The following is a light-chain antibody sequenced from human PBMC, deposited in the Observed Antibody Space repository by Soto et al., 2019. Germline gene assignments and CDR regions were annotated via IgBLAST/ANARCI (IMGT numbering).Light chain of an antibody. J-gene: IGKJ1*01. CDR1: QSISSL. Sequence: DIQMTQSPSTLSASVGDRVTITCRASQSISSLLAWYQQRPGKAPKLLIYDVSSLESGVPSRFSGSGSGTEFTLTISSLQPDDFATYYCQQYNNYPRTFGQGTKVDIK. V-gene: IGKV1-5*01. CDR3: QQYNNYPRT. CDR2: DVS.